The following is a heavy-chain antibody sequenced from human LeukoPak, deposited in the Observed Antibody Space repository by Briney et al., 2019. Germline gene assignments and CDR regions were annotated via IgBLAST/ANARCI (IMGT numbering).Heavy chain of an antibody. CDR3: ARVRYYYDSSGYSYYFDY. J-gene: IGHJ4*02. D-gene: IGHD3-22*01. V-gene: IGHV3-72*01. CDR1: GFTFSDHY. Sequence: GGSLRLSCAASGFTFSDHYMDWVRQAPGKGLEWVGRTRNKANSYTTEYAASVEGRFTISRDDSKNSLYLQMNSLKTEDTAVYYCARVRYYYDSSGYSYYFDYWGQGTLVTVSS. CDR2: TRNKANSYTT.